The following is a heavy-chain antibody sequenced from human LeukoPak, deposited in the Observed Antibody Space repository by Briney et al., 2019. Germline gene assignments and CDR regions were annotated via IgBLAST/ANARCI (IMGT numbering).Heavy chain of an antibody. CDR2: IYTSGST. J-gene: IGHJ5*02. V-gene: IGHV4-61*02. Sequence: PSETLSLTCTVSGGSISSGSYYWSWIRQPAGKGLEWIGRIYTSGSTNYNPSLKSRVTISVDTSKNQFSLKLSSVTAADTAVYYCARDTGGATTDWFDPWGQGTLVTVSS. D-gene: IGHD1-26*01. CDR3: ARDTGGATTDWFDP. CDR1: GGSISSGSYY.